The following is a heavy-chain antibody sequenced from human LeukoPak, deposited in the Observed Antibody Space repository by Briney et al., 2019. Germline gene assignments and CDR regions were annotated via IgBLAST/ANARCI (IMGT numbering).Heavy chain of an antibody. V-gene: IGHV3-30-3*01. CDR2: ISYDGSNK. CDR3: AREHSPAFDY. CDR1: GFTFSSYA. J-gene: IGHJ4*02. Sequence: PGGSLRLSCAASGFTFSSYAMHWVRQAPGKGLEWVAVISYDGSNKYYADSVKGRFTISRDNSKNTLYLQMNSLRAEDTAVYYCAREHSPAFDYWGQGTLVTVSS.